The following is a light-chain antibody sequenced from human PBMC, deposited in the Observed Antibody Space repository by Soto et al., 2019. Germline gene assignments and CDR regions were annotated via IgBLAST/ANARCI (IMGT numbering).Light chain of an antibody. J-gene: IGKJ2*01. CDR2: GAS. V-gene: IGKV3-20*01. Sequence: EIVLTQSPGTLSLSPGERATLSCRASQSVSSSYLAWYQQKPGQAPRHLIYGASSRATGIPDRFSGSGSGTDFTLTISRLEPEDFAGYYCQQYGSSPPDTFGQGTKVEIK. CDR3: QQYGSSPPDT. CDR1: QSVSSSY.